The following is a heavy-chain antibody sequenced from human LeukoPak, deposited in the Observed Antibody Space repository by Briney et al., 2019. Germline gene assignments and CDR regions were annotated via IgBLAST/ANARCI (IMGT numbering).Heavy chain of an antibody. Sequence: GGSLRLSCSASGLTVTNAWMNWVRQAPGEGLDWVGRIASKTDGGATDYAAPVKGRFTISRDDSKNTLNLQMNSLKTEDTAVYYCTTGIRGDWGQGTLVTVSS. CDR3: TTGIRGD. CDR2: IASKTDGGAT. V-gene: IGHV3-15*07. D-gene: IGHD3-10*01. CDR1: GLTVTNAW. J-gene: IGHJ4*02.